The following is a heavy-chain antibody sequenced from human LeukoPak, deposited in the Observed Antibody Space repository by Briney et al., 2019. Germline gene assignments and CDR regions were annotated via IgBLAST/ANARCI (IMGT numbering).Heavy chain of an antibody. CDR3: ARGYYYDSSGYYYFDY. D-gene: IGHD3-22*01. J-gene: IGHJ4*02. Sequence: SETLSLTCTVSGGXISSYYCSWIRQPPGKGLEWIGYIYYSGSTNYNPSLKSRVTISVDTSKNQFSLKLSSVTAADTAVYYCARGYYYDSSGYYYFDYWGQGTLVTVSS. V-gene: IGHV4-59*01. CDR2: IYYSGST. CDR1: GGXISSYY.